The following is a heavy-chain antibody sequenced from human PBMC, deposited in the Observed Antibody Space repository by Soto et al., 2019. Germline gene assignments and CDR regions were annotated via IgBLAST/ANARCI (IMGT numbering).Heavy chain of an antibody. CDR1: GFTFSSYA. D-gene: IGHD5-12*01. Sequence: LRLSCAASGFTFSSYAMSWVRQAPGKGLEWVSAISGSGGSTYYADSVKGRFAISRDNSKNTLYLQMNSLRAEDTAVYYCALYHSGYDSWFDPWGQGTLVTVSS. V-gene: IGHV3-23*01. CDR3: ALYHSGYDSWFDP. J-gene: IGHJ5*02. CDR2: ISGSGGST.